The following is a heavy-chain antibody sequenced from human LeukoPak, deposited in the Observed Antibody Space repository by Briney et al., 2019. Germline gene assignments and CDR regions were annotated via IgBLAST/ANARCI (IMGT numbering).Heavy chain of an antibody. CDR2: IYYSGRT. V-gene: IGHV4-59*01. J-gene: IGHJ5*02. D-gene: IGHD3-16*02. CDR1: GGSISSYY. Sequence: SETLSLTCTVSGGSISSYYWSWIRQPPGKGLEWIGYIYYSGRTNYNPSLKSRVTISVDTSKNQFSLKLSTMTAADTAVYYCVALRLGELSFDPWGQGTLVTVSS. CDR3: VALRLGELSFDP.